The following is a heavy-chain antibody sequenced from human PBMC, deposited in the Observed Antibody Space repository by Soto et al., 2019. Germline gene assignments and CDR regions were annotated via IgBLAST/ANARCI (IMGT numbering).Heavy chain of an antibody. CDR1: GFTFSSYS. CDR3: ARGNYFVLWLFGFQDYRDF. J-gene: IGHJ6*04. Sequence: GGSLRLSCAASGFTFSSYSMNWVRQAPGKGLEWVSSISSSSSYIYYADSVKGRFTISRDNAKNSLYLQMNSLRAEDTAVYYCARGNYFVLWLFGFQDYRDFWGKGTAVTVSA. CDR2: ISSSSSYI. D-gene: IGHD3-16*01. V-gene: IGHV3-21*01.